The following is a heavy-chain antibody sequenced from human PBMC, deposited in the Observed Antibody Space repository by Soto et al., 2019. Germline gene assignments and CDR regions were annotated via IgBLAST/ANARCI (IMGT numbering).Heavy chain of an antibody. CDR1: SGSFSSYY. V-gene: IGHV4-34*02. CDR2: LHPSGDT. Sequence: QVQLQQWGAGLLKPSEPLSLTCSVHSGSFSSYYCTWTRKPPGNGLEWIGELHPSGDTDYNHSLSNRVTISLDTSKSEFSMRSTYGTDEDTAVYFCTRGRDTHKGIRTWGQGNLVTVYS. J-gene: IGHJ5*02. CDR3: TRGRDTHKGIRT. D-gene: IGHD2-2*02.